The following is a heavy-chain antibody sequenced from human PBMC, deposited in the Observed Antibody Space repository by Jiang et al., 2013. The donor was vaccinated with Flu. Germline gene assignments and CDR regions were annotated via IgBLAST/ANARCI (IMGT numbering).Heavy chain of an antibody. V-gene: IGHV3-30-3*01. D-gene: IGHD6-13*01. CDR2: ISYDGSNK. CDR3: ARDGRYIAAADYGSMDV. Sequence: QLVESGGGVVQPGGSLRLSCAASGFTFSSYAMHWVRQAPGKGLEWVAVISYDGSNKYYADSVKGRFTISRDNSKNTLYLQMNSLRAEDTAVYYCARDGRYIAAADYGSMDVWGKGTTVTVSS. J-gene: IGHJ6*03. CDR1: GFTFSSYA.